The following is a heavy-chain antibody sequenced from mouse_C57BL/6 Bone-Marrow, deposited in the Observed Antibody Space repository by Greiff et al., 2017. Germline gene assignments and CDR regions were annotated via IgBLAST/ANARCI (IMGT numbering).Heavy chain of an antibody. CDR2: ISNGGGST. CDR1: GFTFSDYY. D-gene: IGHD4-1*01. J-gene: IGHJ2*01. Sequence: EVKVVESGGGLVQPGGSLKLSCAASGFTFSDYYMYWVRQTPEKRLEWVAYISNGGGSTYYPDTVKGRFTISRDNAKNTLYLQMSRLKSEDTAMYYCARLGRRDYFDYWGQGTTLTVSS. V-gene: IGHV5-12*01. CDR3: ARLGRRDYFDY.